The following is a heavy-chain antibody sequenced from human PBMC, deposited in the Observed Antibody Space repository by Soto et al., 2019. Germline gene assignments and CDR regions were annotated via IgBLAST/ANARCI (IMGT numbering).Heavy chain of an antibody. D-gene: IGHD6-19*01. CDR1: GYTLTELS. CDR3: ATDRWAVAGSFDY. Sequence: ASVKVSCKVSGYTLTELSMHWVRQAPGKGLEWMGGFDPEDGETIYAQKFQGGVTMTEDTSTDTAYMELSSLRSEDTGAYYCATDRWAVAGSFDYWGQGTLVTVSS. V-gene: IGHV1-24*01. CDR2: FDPEDGET. J-gene: IGHJ4*02.